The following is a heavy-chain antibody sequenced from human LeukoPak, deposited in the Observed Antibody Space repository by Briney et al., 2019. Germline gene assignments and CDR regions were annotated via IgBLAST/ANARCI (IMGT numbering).Heavy chain of an antibody. D-gene: IGHD3-16*01. Sequence: PSETLSPTCTVSGGSISSYYWSWIRQPPGKGLEWIGYIYHSGTTNYNPSLKSRVTISVDTSKNQFSLNLSSVTAADTAVYYCARAVITFGAAVAKGFDYWGQGTLVTVSS. CDR1: GGSISSYY. CDR2: IYHSGTT. J-gene: IGHJ4*02. CDR3: ARAVITFGAAVAKGFDY. V-gene: IGHV4-59*01.